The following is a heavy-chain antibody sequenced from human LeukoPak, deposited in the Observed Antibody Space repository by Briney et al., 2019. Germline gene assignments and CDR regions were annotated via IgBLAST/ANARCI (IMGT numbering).Heavy chain of an antibody. D-gene: IGHD6-19*01. CDR3: VRRDTGWNYFDY. J-gene: IGHJ4*02. CDR1: GGSINSHY. V-gene: IGHV4-4*08. Sequence: SETLSLTCAASGGSINSHYWGWIRQPPGKGLQWIGDIYSTGKNNYSPSLKSRVTISLDTSKSHLSLNLTSVLAADTAIYYCVRRDTGWNYFDYWGQGILVTVSS. CDR2: IYSTGKN.